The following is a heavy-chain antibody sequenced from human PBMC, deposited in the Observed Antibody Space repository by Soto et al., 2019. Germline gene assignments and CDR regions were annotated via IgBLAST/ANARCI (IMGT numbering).Heavy chain of an antibody. Sequence: GGSLRLSCAASGFTFSSYWMSWVRQAPGKGLEWVANIKQDGSGKYYVDSVKGRFTISRDNAKNSLYLQMNSLRAEDTAVYYCARGAITMVRGVITAYYMDVWGKGTTVTVSS. CDR2: IKQDGSGK. V-gene: IGHV3-7*01. CDR3: ARGAITMVRGVITAYYMDV. CDR1: GFTFSSYW. D-gene: IGHD3-10*01. J-gene: IGHJ6*03.